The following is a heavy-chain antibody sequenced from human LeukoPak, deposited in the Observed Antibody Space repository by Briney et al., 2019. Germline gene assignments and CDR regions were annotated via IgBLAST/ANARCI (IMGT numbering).Heavy chain of an antibody. V-gene: IGHV5-51*01. CDR2: IYPGDSDT. CDR3: ATYAGSSSKYFQD. J-gene: IGHJ1*01. CDR1: GYSFTNYW. Sequence: GESLKISCKASGYSFTNYWIGWVRQMPGKGLEWMGIIYPGDSDTRYSPSFQGQVTISADKSISTAYLQRSSLQASDTAMYYCATYAGSSSKYFQDWGQGTLVAVSS. D-gene: IGHD3-10*01.